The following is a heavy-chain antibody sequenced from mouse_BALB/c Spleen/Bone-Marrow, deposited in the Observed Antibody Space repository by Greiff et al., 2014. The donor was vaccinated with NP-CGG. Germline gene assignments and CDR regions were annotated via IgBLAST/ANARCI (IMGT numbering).Heavy chain of an antibody. D-gene: IGHD3-1*01. V-gene: IGHV1-5*01. J-gene: IGHJ2*01. CDR2: IYTGNSDT. CDR1: GYTFTSYW. CDR3: TTLAPNSFDY. Sequence: EVQLQQSGPVLARPGASVKMSCKASGYTFTSYWMHWVKQRPGKGLEWIGTIYTGNSDTTYNQKFKGKAKLTADTSTSTAYMELSSLTNEDSAVYYCTTLAPNSFDYWGQGTTLAVSS.